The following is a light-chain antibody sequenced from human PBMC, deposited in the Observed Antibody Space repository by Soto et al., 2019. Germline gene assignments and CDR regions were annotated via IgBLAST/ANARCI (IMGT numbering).Light chain of an antibody. CDR3: QQYSKWPT. J-gene: IGKJ1*01. Sequence: EIVMSQSPATLSVSPGERATLSCRASQSVSANLAWYQHKPGQAPRLLIYGASTRATGIPARFSGSGTGTDFTLTISSLQSEDFAVYYCQQYSKWPTFGRRSKADIK. CDR1: QSVSAN. CDR2: GAS. V-gene: IGKV3-15*01.